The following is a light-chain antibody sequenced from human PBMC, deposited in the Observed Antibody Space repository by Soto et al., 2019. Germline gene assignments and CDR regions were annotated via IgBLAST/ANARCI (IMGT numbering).Light chain of an antibody. CDR3: HQADSPPFT. CDR2: TAS. J-gene: IGKJ3*01. Sequence: DIQMTQSPSSVSASVGDRVTITCRASQDVSSWLAWYQQIPGKAPKLLIYTASSFQSGVPSRFSGSGSGTDFTLTINSLQPEYFAPYYCHQADSPPFTFGPGTKVDIE. CDR1: QDVSSW. V-gene: IGKV1D-12*01.